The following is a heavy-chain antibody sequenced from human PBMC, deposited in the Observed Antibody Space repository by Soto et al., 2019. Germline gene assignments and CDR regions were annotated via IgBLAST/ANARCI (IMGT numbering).Heavy chain of an antibody. CDR2: IKQDGSEK. J-gene: IGHJ3*02. Sequence: GGSLRLSCAASGFTFSSYWMSWVRQAPGKGLEWVANIKQDGSEKYYVDSVKGRFTISRDNAKNSLYLQMNSLRAEDTAVYYCARSNRNNWNYAFDIWGQGTMVTVSS. V-gene: IGHV3-7*01. CDR3: ARSNRNNWNYAFDI. CDR1: GFTFSSYW. D-gene: IGHD1-7*01.